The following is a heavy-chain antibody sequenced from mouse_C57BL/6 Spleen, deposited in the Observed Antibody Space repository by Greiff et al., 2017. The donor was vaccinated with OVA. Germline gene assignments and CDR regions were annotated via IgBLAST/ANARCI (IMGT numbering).Heavy chain of an antibody. CDR1: GYTFTSYW. Sequence: VQLQQPGAELVKPGASVKLSCKASGYTFTSYWMHWVKQRPGQGLEWIGTIHPNSGSTNYNEKFKSKATLTVDKSSSTAYMQLSSLTSEDSAVYYCAREGIYDYDGVAYWGQGTLVTVSA. CDR2: IHPNSGST. V-gene: IGHV1-64*01. J-gene: IGHJ3*01. D-gene: IGHD2-4*01. CDR3: AREGIYDYDGVAY.